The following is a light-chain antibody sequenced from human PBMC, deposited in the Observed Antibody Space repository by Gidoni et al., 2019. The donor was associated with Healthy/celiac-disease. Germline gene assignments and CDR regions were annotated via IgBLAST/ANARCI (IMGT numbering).Light chain of an antibody. CDR3: AAWDDSLNVWV. Sequence: SVLTQPPSASGTPGQGVPISCSGSSSNIGSNTVTWYRQLPGTAPKLLIYSNNQRPSGVPDRFSGSKSGTSASLAICGLQSEDEADYYCAAWDDSLNVWVFGGGTKLTVL. CDR2: SNN. V-gene: IGLV1-44*01. CDR1: SSNIGSNT. J-gene: IGLJ3*02.